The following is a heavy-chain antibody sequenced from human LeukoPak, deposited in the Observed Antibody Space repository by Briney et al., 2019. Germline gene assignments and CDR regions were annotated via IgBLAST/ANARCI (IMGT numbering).Heavy chain of an antibody. V-gene: IGHV4-59*01. J-gene: IGHJ4*02. CDR3: ARIKVGATVDY. CDR2: IDSSGST. D-gene: IGHD1-26*01. Sequence: PSETLSLTCTVSGGSISSYYGSWIRQPPGKGLEWIGFIDSSGSTNYNPSLKSRVTISVDTSKNQFSLKLSSVTAADTAVYYCARIKVGATVDYWGQGTLVTVSS. CDR1: GGSISSYY.